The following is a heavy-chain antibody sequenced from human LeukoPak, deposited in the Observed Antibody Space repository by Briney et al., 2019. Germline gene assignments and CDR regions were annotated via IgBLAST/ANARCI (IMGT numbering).Heavy chain of an antibody. Sequence: GGSLRLSCAASGFTFSDYAMSWVRQAPGKGLEWLSTISTGDTTYSADSVKGRFTISRDISKSTLYLQMNSVGVGDTAVYYCAKAFKFGVIIPPTYYYYYMDVWGKGTTVTVSS. CDR2: ISTGDTT. V-gene: IGHV3-23*01. D-gene: IGHD3-3*01. CDR1: GFTFSDYA. CDR3: AKAFKFGVIIPPTYYYYYMDV. J-gene: IGHJ6*03.